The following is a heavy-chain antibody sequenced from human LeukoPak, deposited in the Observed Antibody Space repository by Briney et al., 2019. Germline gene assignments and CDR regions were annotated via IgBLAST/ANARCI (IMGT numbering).Heavy chain of an antibody. J-gene: IGHJ4*02. Sequence: GGSLRLSCAASGFTFSSNWMHWVRQAPGKGLVWVTRINEDGSTTNYADSVKGRSTIFRDNAKNTLYLQMNSLRAEDTAVYYCVRDLGGRSGHWGQGTLVTVSS. D-gene: IGHD1-26*01. V-gene: IGHV3-74*01. CDR3: VRDLGGRSGH. CDR2: INEDGSTT. CDR1: GFTFSSNW.